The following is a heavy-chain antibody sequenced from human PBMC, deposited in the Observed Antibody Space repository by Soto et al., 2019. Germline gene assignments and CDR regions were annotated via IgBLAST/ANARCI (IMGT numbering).Heavy chain of an antibody. Sequence: SGPTQVNLTQTLTLTCTFSGFSLSTSGVGGGWIRQPPGKALEWLALIYWDDDKRYSPSLKSRLAITEDTSKNQVVLTMTNMDPVDTATYYCAHRQRTVYFDYWGQGTLVTVSS. J-gene: IGHJ4*02. D-gene: IGHD4-17*01. CDR3: AHRQRTVYFDY. CDR2: IYWDDDK. CDR1: GFSLSTSGVG. V-gene: IGHV2-5*02.